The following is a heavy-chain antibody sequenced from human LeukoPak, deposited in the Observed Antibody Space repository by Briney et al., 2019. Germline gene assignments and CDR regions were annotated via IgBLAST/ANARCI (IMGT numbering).Heavy chain of an antibody. Sequence: GGSLRLSCAASGLTFSSYAMSWVRQAPGKGLEWVSAIRGSGGSTYYADSVKDRFTISRDNSKNTLYLQMNSLRAEDTAVYYCGRDPNGDYIGAFDMWGQGTVVTVSS. D-gene: IGHD4-17*01. V-gene: IGHV3-23*01. J-gene: IGHJ3*02. CDR1: GLTFSSYA. CDR2: IRGSGGST. CDR3: GRDPNGDYIGAFDM.